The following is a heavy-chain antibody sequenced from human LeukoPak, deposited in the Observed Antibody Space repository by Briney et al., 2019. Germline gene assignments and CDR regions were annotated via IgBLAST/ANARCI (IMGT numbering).Heavy chain of an antibody. CDR2: INSAGSST. Sequence: GGSLRLSCAASGFTFSSYWMHWVRQGPGKGLVWVSRINSAGSSTTYADSVKGRFIISRDNAKNTLYLQMNSLRAEDTAVYYCARDLDRYYFDYWGQGTLVTVSS. J-gene: IGHJ4*02. CDR3: ARDLDRYYFDY. V-gene: IGHV3-74*01. CDR1: GFTFSSYW.